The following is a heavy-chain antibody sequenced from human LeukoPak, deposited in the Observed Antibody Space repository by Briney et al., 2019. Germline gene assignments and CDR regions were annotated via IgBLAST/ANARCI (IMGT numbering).Heavy chain of an antibody. J-gene: IGHJ3*02. Sequence: SQTLSLTCAVSGGSISSGGYSWSWIRQPPGKGLEWIGYIYHSGSTYYNPSLKSRVTISVDTSKNQFSLKLSSVTAADTAVYYCASLTRYNWNYGIWGQGTMVTVSS. CDR2: IYHSGST. CDR1: GGSISSGGYS. D-gene: IGHD1-7*01. CDR3: ASLTRYNWNYGI. V-gene: IGHV4-30-2*01.